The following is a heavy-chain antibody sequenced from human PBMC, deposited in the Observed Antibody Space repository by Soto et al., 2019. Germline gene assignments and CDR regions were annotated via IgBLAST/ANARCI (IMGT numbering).Heavy chain of an antibody. CDR1: GFTFSDYY. D-gene: IGHD3-10*01. CDR2: ISSSGSTI. CDR3: ARDASEGSGRDAFDI. V-gene: IGHV3-11*01. Sequence: GGSLRLSCAASGFTFSDYYMSWIRQAPGKGLEWVSYISSSGSTIYYADSVKGRFTISSDNAKNSLYLQMNSLRAEDTAVYYCARDASEGSGRDAFDIWGQGTMVTVSS. J-gene: IGHJ3*02.